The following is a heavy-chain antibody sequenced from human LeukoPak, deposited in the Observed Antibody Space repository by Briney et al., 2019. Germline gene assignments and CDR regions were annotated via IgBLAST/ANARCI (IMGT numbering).Heavy chain of an antibody. CDR1: GFTFSSHW. D-gene: IGHD6-13*01. CDR3: AREGHSSSWSELDY. Sequence: GGSLRLSCAASGFTFSSHWMSWVRQAPGKGLEWVANIKQDGSEKYYVDSVKGRFTISRDNAKNSLYLQMNSLRAEDTAVYYCAREGHSSSWSELDYWGQGTLVTVSS. J-gene: IGHJ4*02. CDR2: IKQDGSEK. V-gene: IGHV3-7*01.